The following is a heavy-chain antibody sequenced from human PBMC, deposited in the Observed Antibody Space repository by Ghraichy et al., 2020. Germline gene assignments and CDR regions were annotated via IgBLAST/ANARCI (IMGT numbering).Heavy chain of an antibody. J-gene: IGHJ4*02. Sequence: GGSLRLSCAASGFTFSSYAMSWVRQAPGKGLEWVSAISGSGGSTYYADSVKGRFTITRDNSKNTLYLQMNSLRAEDTAVYYCAKGGLHEYYFDYWGQGTLVTVSS. V-gene: IGHV3-23*01. D-gene: IGHD4-11*01. CDR3: AKGGLHEYYFDY. CDR2: ISGSGGST. CDR1: GFTFSSYA.